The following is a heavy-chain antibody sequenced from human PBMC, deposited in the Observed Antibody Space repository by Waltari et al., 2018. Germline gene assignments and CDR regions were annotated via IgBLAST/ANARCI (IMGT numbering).Heavy chain of an antibody. CDR1: GYTFTDSY. J-gene: IGHJ4*02. CDR2: VKPTSGDT. V-gene: IGHV1-2*02. CDR3: ATGLNTFGYFGYFDY. D-gene: IGHD5-18*01. Sequence: QVQLVQSGAEVQKPGASVKVSCKASGYTFTDSYIDWVRQAPGQGLEWIGWVKPTSGDTNFAQKFQGRVAMTSDTSTTTADMELRNLTSDDTAVYYCATGLNTFGYFGYFDYWGQGALVTVSS.